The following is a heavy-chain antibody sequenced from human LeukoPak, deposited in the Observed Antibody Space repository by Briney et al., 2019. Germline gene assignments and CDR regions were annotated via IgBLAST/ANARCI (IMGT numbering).Heavy chain of an antibody. CDR2: TYHSGST. V-gene: IGHV4-30-2*01. J-gene: IGHJ4*02. CDR3: ARTFGGSLLFSPSYFDY. Sequence: SETLSLTCAVSGGSINTGGYSWSWIRQPPGKGLEWIGYTYHSGSTYYNPSLKSRVTISVDRSKNQFSLKLSSVTAADTAVYYCARTFGGSLLFSPSYFDYWGQGTLVTVSS. D-gene: IGHD3-10*01. CDR1: GGSINTGGYS.